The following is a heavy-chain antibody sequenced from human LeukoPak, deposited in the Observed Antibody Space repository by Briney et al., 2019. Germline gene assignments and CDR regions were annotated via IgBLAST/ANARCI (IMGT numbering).Heavy chain of an antibody. Sequence: SETLSLTCTVSGGSISSYYWSWIPQPPGKGLEWIGYIYYSGSTNYNPSLKSRVTISVDTSKNQFSLKLSSVTAAYTAVYYCARRCGTYHAFDIWGQGTMVTVSS. CDR2: IYYSGST. J-gene: IGHJ3*02. CDR1: GGSISSYY. CDR3: ARRCGTYHAFDI. D-gene: IGHD1-26*01. V-gene: IGHV4-59*08.